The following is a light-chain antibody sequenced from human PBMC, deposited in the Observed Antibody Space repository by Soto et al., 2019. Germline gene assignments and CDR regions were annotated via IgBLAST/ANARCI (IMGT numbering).Light chain of an antibody. CDR3: SSYTTASTWV. CDR1: ISDVGGYKY. V-gene: IGLV2-14*01. Sequence: QSVLTQPASVSGSPGQSITISCTGTISDVGGYKYVSWYQQHPGKAPKLMIYEVTKRPSGVSDRFSGSKSGSTAYLTISGLQAEDESDYYCSSYTTASTWVFGGGTTLTVL. CDR2: EVT. J-gene: IGLJ3*02.